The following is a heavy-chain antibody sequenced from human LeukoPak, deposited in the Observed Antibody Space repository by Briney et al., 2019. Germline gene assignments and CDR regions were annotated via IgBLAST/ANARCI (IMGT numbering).Heavy chain of an antibody. CDR2: IRYDGSNK. V-gene: IGHV3-30*02. D-gene: IGHD6-19*01. CDR1: GFTFSSYG. J-gene: IGHJ4*02. CDR3: AKDHLQSGGAGLFDY. Sequence: GGSLRLSCAASGFTFSSYGMPWVRQAPGKGREWVAFIRYDGSNKYYADSVKGRFTISRDNSKNTLYLQMDSPGAEGTSLYYCAKDHLQSGGAGLFDYWGQGTLVTVSS.